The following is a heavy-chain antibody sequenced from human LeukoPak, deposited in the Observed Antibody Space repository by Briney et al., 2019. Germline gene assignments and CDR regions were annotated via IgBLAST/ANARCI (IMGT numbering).Heavy chain of an antibody. CDR1: GFTFSSYA. Sequence: GGSLRLSCAASGFTFSSYAMSWVRQAPGKGLEWVSAISGSGGSTYYADSVKGRFTISRDNAKNSLYLQMISLRAEDMAVYYCARDLWGITVTTDCFDSWGQGTLVTVSS. V-gene: IGHV3-23*01. CDR3: ARDLWGITVTTDCFDS. D-gene: IGHD4-17*01. CDR2: ISGSGGST. J-gene: IGHJ4*02.